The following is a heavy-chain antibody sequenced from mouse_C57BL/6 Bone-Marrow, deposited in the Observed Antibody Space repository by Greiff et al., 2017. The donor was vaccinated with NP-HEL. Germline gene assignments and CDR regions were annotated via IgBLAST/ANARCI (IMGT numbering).Heavy chain of an antibody. V-gene: IGHV1-82*01. J-gene: IGHJ3*01. CDR1: GYAFSSSW. Sequence: QVQLQQSGPELVKPGASVKISCKASGYAFSSSWMNWVKQRPGKGLEWIGRIYPGDGDTNYNGKFKGKATLTADKSSSTAYMQLSSLTSEDSAVYFCARGDYCAWFAYGGQGTRVTVSA. CDR2: IYPGDGDT. D-gene: IGHD1-1*01. CDR3: ARGDYCAWFAY.